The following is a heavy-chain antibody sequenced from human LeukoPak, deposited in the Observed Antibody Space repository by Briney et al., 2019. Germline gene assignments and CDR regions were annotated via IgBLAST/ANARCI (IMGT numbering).Heavy chain of an antibody. J-gene: IGHJ1*01. CDR3: ARALGYYGSSGYYYTEYFQH. CDR1: GGSISSSSYY. V-gene: IGHV4-39*07. CDR2: IYYSGST. D-gene: IGHD3-22*01. Sequence: SETLSLTCTVSGGSISSSSYYWGWIRQPPGKGLEWIGSIYYSGSTYYNPSLKSRVTISVDTSKNQFSLKLNSVTAADTAVYYCARALGYYGSSGYYYTEYFQHWGQGTLVTVSS.